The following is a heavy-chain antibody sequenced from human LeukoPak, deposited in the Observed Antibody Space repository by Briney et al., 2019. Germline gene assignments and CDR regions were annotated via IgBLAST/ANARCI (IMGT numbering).Heavy chain of an antibody. CDR1: GGTFSSYA. J-gene: IGHJ4*02. CDR3: ARDGYSGYQGGPGFDY. V-gene: IGHV1-69*01. D-gene: IGHD5-12*01. CDR2: IIPIFGTA. Sequence: SVKVSCKASGGTFSSYAISWVRQAPGQGLEWMGGIIPIFGTANYAQKFQGRVTITADESTSTAHMELSSLRSEDTAVYYCARDGYSGYQGGPGFDYWGQGTLVTVSS.